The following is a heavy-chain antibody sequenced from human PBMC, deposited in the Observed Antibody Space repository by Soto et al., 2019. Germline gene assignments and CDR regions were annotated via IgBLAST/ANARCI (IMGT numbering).Heavy chain of an antibody. Sequence: QVHLVESGGGVVQPGKSLKLSCAASGFTFSDYAMNWVRQAPGKGLEWVAVISFDDGNNKYYADSVKGRFAISRDNSKDMLYLQINSLRTDDTAIYYCARDDFDIWGQGTMVTVSS. V-gene: IGHV3-30*09. CDR2: ISFDDGNNK. J-gene: IGHJ3*02. CDR1: GFTFSDYA. CDR3: ARDDFDI.